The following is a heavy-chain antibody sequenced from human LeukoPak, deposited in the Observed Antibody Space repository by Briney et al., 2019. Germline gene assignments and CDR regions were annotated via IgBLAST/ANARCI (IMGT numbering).Heavy chain of an antibody. CDR1: GGFFSDYY. J-gene: IGHJ4*02. CDR3: AREAYDSSGYRYYHFDY. Sequence: SETLSLTCAVYGGFFSDYYWSWIRQPPGKGLEWIGEINHSGSINYNPSLKSRVTISVDTPKNQFSVKLSSVTAADTAVYYCAREAYDSSGYRYYHFDYWGQGTLVTVSS. D-gene: IGHD3-22*01. CDR2: INHSGSI. V-gene: IGHV4-34*01.